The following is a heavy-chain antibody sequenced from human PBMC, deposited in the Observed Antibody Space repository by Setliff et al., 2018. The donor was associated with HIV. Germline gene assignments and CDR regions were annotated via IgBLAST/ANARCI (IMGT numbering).Heavy chain of an antibody. D-gene: IGHD6-6*01. CDR2: MHYRGTT. Sequence: KPSETLSLTCNVSGDSISGNSFFWGWIRQPPGKGLEWIGSMHYRGTTSYNPSLKSRVTIFVDTSKNQFSLKLSSVTATDTAVYYCVRGAPRPAYYYYYYMDVWGKGTTVTVSS. CDR3: VRGAPRPAYYYYYYMDV. CDR1: GDSISGNSFF. V-gene: IGHV4-39*01. J-gene: IGHJ6*03.